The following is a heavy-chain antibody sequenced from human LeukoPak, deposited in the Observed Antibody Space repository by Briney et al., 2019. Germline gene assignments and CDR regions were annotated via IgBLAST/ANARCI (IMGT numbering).Heavy chain of an antibody. Sequence: ASVKVSCKASGYTFTSYAISWVRQAPGQGLEWMGRIIPILGIANCAQKFQGRVTITADKSTSTAYMELSSLRSEDTAVYYCARGEWLQSGRGLFDYWGQGTLVTVSS. CDR3: ARGEWLQSGRGLFDY. J-gene: IGHJ4*02. V-gene: IGHV1-69*04. CDR1: GYTFTSYA. CDR2: IIPILGIA. D-gene: IGHD5-24*01.